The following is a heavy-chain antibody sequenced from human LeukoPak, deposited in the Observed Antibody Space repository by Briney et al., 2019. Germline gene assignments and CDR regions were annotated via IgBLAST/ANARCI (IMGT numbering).Heavy chain of an antibody. CDR1: GFTFSSYS. CDR3: VKLSSRVSQTIDY. CDR2: ISSNGGNT. V-gene: IGHV3-64D*09. D-gene: IGHD6-13*01. J-gene: IGHJ4*02. Sequence: GGSLRLSCSASGFTFSSYSMHWVRQAPGKGLEYVSGISSNGGNTYYADSVKGRFIISRDNSKNTLFLQMSSLRLGDTAVYFCVKLSSRVSQTIDYWGQGTLVTVSS.